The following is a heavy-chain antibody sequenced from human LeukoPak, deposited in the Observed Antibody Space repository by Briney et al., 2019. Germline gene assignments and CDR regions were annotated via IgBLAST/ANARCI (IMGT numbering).Heavy chain of an antibody. J-gene: IGHJ6*02. Sequence: GGSLRLSCAASGFTFSSYWMSWVRQAPGKGLEWVANIKQDGSEKYYVDSVKGRFTISKDNARNSLYLQMNSLRAEDTAVYYCARENSSGWPGDYYYYGMDVWGQGTTVTVSS. CDR2: IKQDGSEK. CDR1: GFTFSSYW. CDR3: ARENSSGWPGDYYYYGMDV. V-gene: IGHV3-7*01. D-gene: IGHD6-19*01.